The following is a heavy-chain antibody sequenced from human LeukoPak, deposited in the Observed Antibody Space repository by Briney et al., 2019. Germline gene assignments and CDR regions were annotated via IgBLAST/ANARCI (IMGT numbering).Heavy chain of an antibody. CDR2: IYHTGST. Sequence: SETLSLTCTVSGYSISSGYYWGWIRQPPGKGREWIGSIYHTGSTYYNPSLKSRVTISVDTSKNQFSLRLSSVTAADTAVYFCARGGDIVVVPAAPDYYYGMDVWGQGTTVTVSS. CDR1: GYSISSGYY. V-gene: IGHV4-38-2*02. D-gene: IGHD2-2*01. J-gene: IGHJ6*02. CDR3: ARGGDIVVVPAAPDYYYGMDV.